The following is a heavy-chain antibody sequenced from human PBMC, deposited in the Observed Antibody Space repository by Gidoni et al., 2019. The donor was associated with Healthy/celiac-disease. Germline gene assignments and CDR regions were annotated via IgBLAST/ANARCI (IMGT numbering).Heavy chain of an antibody. CDR1: GFTFSSYG. J-gene: IGHJ2*01. CDR2: IWYDGSNK. Sequence: GVQPGRSLRLSCAASGFTFSSYGMHWVRQAPGKGLEWVAVIWYDGSNKYYADSVKGRFTISRDNSKNTMYLQMNSLRAEDTAVYYCARSSDTAMVTFWYFDLWGRGTLVTVSS. CDR3: ARSSDTAMVTFWYFDL. D-gene: IGHD5-18*01. V-gene: IGHV3-33*01.